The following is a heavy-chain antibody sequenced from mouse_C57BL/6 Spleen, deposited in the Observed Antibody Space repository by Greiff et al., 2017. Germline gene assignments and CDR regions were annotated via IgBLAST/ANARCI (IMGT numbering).Heavy chain of an antibody. J-gene: IGHJ4*01. D-gene: IGHD1-1*01. CDR3: ARFTTVVATGVDY. CDR1: GYTFTSYW. Sequence: QVQLQQSGAELVKPGASVKMSCKASGYTFTSYWITWVKQRPGQGLEWIGDIYPGSGSTNYNEKFKSKATLTVDTSSSTAYMQLSSLTSEDSAVYYCARFTTVVATGVDYWGQGTSVTVSS. V-gene: IGHV1-55*01. CDR2: IYPGSGST.